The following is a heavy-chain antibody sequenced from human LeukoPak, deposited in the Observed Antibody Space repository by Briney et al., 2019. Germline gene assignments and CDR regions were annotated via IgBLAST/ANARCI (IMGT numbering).Heavy chain of an antibody. J-gene: IGHJ6*02. D-gene: IGHD2-2*01. CDR3: ARDAILYGTDV. CDR1: GGSISSGDYY. Sequence: SETLSLTCTVSGGSISSGDYYWSWIRQPPGKGLEWIGYIYYSGSTYYNPSLKSRVTISVDTSKNQFSLKLSSVTAADTAVYYCARDAILYGTDVWGQGTTVTVSS. CDR2: IYYSGST. V-gene: IGHV4-30-4*01.